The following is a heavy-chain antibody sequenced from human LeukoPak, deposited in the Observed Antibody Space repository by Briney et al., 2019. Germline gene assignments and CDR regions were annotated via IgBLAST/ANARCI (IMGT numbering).Heavy chain of an antibody. CDR2: IRYDGSNK. V-gene: IGHV3-30*02. CDR1: GFTFSSYG. CDR3: AKIYDILPWCPEW. D-gene: IGHD3-9*01. J-gene: IGHJ4*02. Sequence: SGGSLRLSCAASGFTFSSYGMHWVRQAPGKGLEWVAFIRYDGSNKYYADSVKGRFTISRDNSMDTLYLQMNSLRAEDTAVYYCAKIYDILPWCPEWWGQGTLVTVSS.